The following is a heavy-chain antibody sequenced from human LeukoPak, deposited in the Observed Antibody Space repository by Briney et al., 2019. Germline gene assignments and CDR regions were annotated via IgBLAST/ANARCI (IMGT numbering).Heavy chain of an antibody. V-gene: IGHV3-30*18. CDR3: AKWPLEGYSSGWYYFDY. Sequence: PGRSLRLSCAASGFTFSSYGMHWVRQAPGKGLEWVAVISYDGSNKYYADSVKGRFTISRDNSKNTLYLQMNSLRAEDTAVYYCAKWPLEGYSSGWYYFDYWGQGTLVTVSS. CDR1: GFTFSSYG. D-gene: IGHD6-19*01. CDR2: ISYDGSNK. J-gene: IGHJ4*02.